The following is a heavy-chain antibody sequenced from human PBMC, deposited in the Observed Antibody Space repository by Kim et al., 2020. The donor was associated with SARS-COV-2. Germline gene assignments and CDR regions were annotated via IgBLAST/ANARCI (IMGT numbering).Heavy chain of an antibody. V-gene: IGHV3-21*01. CDR1: GFNFRNYD. CDR3: TRLYCSGTGCDIRYYGMDV. J-gene: IGHJ6*02. D-gene: IGHD2-2*02. CDR2: ISTTSAYI. Sequence: WGSLRLSCAASGFNFRNYDMNWVRQAPGKGLEWVSSISTTSAYIYYVDSVKGRFTISRENAKNSLFLEMNSLRAEDTAVYYCTRLYCSGTGCDIRYYGMDVWGQGTTVTVSS.